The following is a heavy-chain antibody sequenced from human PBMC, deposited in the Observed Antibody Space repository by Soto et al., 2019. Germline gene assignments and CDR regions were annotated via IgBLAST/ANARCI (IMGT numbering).Heavy chain of an antibody. CDR2: MSYDGSHK. J-gene: IGHJ4*02. V-gene: IGHV3-30*03. Sequence: QVRLVESGGGVVQPARSLRLSCAASGITFSNSGMHWVRQAPGKGLEWVAVMSYDGSHKYYADSVKGRFTISRDNSKNTLYVHMNSLRPEDRALYYCATDAGGLQLWDFFDSCGQGSLVTVSS. CDR1: GITFSNSG. CDR3: ATDAGGLQLWDFFDS. D-gene: IGHD5-18*01.